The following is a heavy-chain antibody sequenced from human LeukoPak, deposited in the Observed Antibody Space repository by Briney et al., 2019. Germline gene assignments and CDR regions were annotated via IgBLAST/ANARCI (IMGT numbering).Heavy chain of an antibody. CDR2: INPDSGGT. Sequence: ASVKVSCKASGYTFTGYYMHWVRQAPGQGLEWMGWINPDSGGTNYAQKFQGRVTMTSDTSISTAYMELSRLRSDDTAFYYCARGKEYSSGWEGWFDPWGQGTLVTVSS. D-gene: IGHD6-19*01. CDR3: ARGKEYSSGWEGWFDP. J-gene: IGHJ5*02. CDR1: GYTFTGYY. V-gene: IGHV1-2*02.